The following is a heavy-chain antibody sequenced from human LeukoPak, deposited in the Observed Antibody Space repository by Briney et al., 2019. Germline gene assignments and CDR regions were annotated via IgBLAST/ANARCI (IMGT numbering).Heavy chain of an antibody. V-gene: IGHV4-34*01. Sequence: SETLSLTCAVYGGSFSGYYWSWIRQPPGKGLEWIGEINHSGSTNYNPSLKSQVTISVDTSKNQFSLKLSSVTAADTAVYYCARSIHQLLFRGAFDIWGQGTMVTVSS. J-gene: IGHJ3*02. D-gene: IGHD2-2*01. CDR3: ARSIHQLLFRGAFDI. CDR1: GGSFSGYY. CDR2: INHSGST.